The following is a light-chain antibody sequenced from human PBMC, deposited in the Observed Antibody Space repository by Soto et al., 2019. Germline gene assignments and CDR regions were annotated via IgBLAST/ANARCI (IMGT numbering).Light chain of an antibody. V-gene: IGKV1-39*01. CDR2: AAS. CDR1: QSISSY. CDR3: QQSYSTPFT. J-gene: IGKJ4*01. Sequence: DIQMTQSPSTLSAYLGDRVTITCRASQSISSYLNWYQQKPGKAPKLLIYAASSLQSGVPSRFSGSGSGTDFTLTISSLQPEDFATYYCQQSYSTPFTFGGGTKVDIK.